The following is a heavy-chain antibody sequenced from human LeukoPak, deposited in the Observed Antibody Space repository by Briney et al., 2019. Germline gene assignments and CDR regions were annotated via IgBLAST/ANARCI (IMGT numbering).Heavy chain of an antibody. J-gene: IGHJ2*01. D-gene: IGHD3-9*01. Sequence: SETLSLTCTVSGGSISSSSYSGGWIRQPPGKGLEWIGSIYYSGSTYYNPSLKSRVTISVDTSKNQFSLKLSSVTAADTAVYYCASSISWYFDLWGRGTLVTVSS. CDR3: ASSISWYFDL. CDR2: IYYSGST. V-gene: IGHV4-39*01. CDR1: GGSISSSSYS.